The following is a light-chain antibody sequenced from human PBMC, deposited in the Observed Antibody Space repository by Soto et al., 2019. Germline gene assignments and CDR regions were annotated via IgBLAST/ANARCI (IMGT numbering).Light chain of an antibody. Sequence: EIVLTQSPGTLSFSPGERATLSCRASQSASSSYLAWYQQKPGQAPRLLIYGASSRATGIPDRFSGSGSGTDFTLTISRLEPEDFAVYYCQQSGSSRTFGQGTKVDIK. CDR1: QSASSSY. J-gene: IGKJ1*01. CDR3: QQSGSSRT. CDR2: GAS. V-gene: IGKV3-20*01.